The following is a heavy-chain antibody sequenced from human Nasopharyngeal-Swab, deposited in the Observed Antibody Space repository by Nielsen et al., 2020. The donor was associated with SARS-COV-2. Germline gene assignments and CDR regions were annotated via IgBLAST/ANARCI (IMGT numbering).Heavy chain of an antibody. Sequence: WIRQPQGKGLVWVSRINSDGSSTSYADSVKGRFTISRDNAKNTLYLQMNSLRAEDTAVYYCTRGANGYNFGYYYYGMDVWGQGTTVTVSS. J-gene: IGHJ6*02. CDR2: INSDGSST. V-gene: IGHV3-74*01. D-gene: IGHD5-24*01. CDR3: TRGANGYNFGYYYYGMDV.